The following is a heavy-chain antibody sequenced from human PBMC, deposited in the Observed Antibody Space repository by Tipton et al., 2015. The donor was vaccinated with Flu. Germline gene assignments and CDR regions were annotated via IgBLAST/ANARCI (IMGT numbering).Heavy chain of an antibody. CDR3: ARARWAAAGTEYYFDY. CDR1: GGSISSTSYY. V-gene: IGHV4-39*07. D-gene: IGHD6-13*01. J-gene: IGHJ4*02. CDR2: IYYSGST. Sequence: ILSLTCTVSGGSISSTSYYWGWIRQPPGKGLEWIGSIYYSGSTYYNPSLKSRVTISVDTPKNQFSLKLSSVTAADTAVYYCARARWAAAGTEYYFDYWGQGTLVTVSS.